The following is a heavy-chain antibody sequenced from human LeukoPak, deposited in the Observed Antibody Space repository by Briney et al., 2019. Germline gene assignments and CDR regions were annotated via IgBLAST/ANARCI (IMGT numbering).Heavy chain of an antibody. CDR1: GYSFKSYW. Sequence: GESLKISCKGSGYSFKSYWIGWVRQVPGKGLEWMGIIYPGDSDIRYSPSLQGQVTISADKSISTAYLQWSSLKASDTAMYYCAKSYTSSADWFDPWGQGTLVTVSS. V-gene: IGHV5-51*01. CDR3: AKSYTSSADWFDP. J-gene: IGHJ5*02. CDR2: IYPGDSDI. D-gene: IGHD6-13*01.